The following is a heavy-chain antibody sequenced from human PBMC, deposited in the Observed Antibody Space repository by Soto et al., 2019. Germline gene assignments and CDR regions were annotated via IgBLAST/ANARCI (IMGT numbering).Heavy chain of an antibody. CDR1: GYTFTSYD. CDR3: ARGRRYCTNGVCYRYFDR. V-gene: IGHV1-8*01. Sequence: QVQLVQSGAEVKKPGASVKVSCKASGYTFTSYDINWVRQANGQGLEWMGWMNPNSGNTGYAQKFQGRVTMTRNTSISTAYMELSSLRSEDTAVYYCARGRRYCTNGVCYRYFDRWGRGTLVTVSS. J-gene: IGHJ2*01. CDR2: MNPNSGNT. D-gene: IGHD2-8*01.